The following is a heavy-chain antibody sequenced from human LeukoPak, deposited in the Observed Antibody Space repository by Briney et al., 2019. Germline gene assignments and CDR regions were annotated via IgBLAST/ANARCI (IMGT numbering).Heavy chain of an antibody. CDR1: GGSFSGYY. V-gene: IGHV4-34*09. J-gene: IGHJ5*02. Sequence: PSETLSLTCAVYGGSFSGYYWSWIRQHPQRGLEWIGYVSYSGSTNYNSSLKSRLTISADTSKDQFYLRLTSVTAADTAVYYCARDPRGDITGTTFDRWGQGTLVTVSS. CDR3: ARDPRGDITGTTFDR. CDR2: VSYSGST. D-gene: IGHD1-20*01.